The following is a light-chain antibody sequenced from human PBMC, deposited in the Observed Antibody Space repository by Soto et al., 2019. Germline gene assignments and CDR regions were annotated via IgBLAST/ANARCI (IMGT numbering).Light chain of an antibody. Sequence: EIVLTQSPGTLSLSPGERATLSCRAIQSVRNNYLAWYQQKPGQAPRFLIYATSNRATGIPDRFSGGGSGTDFTLTISSLEPEDFAVYYCQQRSNWPRLTFGGGTKVDIK. CDR1: QSVRNNY. CDR2: ATS. V-gene: IGKV3D-20*02. J-gene: IGKJ4*01. CDR3: QQRSNWPRLT.